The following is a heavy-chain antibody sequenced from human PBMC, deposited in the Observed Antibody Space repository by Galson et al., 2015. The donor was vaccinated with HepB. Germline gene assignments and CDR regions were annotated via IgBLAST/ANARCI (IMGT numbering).Heavy chain of an antibody. CDR3: ASGYTTSPYYMDV. Sequence: SVKVSCKASGYTSTYYGVTWVRQAPGQGLEWLVWNSAYNRDRKYAGSVQGRVTLTTETSTGTTYMELRRLRSDDTAVYFCASGYTTSPYYMDVWGEGSTVTVSS. CDR1: GYTSTYYG. D-gene: IGHD3-16*02. CDR2: NSAYNRDR. V-gene: IGHV1-18*01. J-gene: IGHJ6*03.